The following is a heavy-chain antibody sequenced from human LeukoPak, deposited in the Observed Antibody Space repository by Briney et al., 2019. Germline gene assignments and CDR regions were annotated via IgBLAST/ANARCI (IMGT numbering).Heavy chain of an antibody. CDR3: ARGERYNWNDGGY. V-gene: IGHV4-59*01. CDR2: IYYSGST. J-gene: IGHJ4*01. D-gene: IGHD1-20*01. Sequence: PSETLSLTCTVTGGSISSYYWSWIRQHPGKGLEWIGYIYYSGSTNYNPSLKSRVTISVDTSKNQFSLKLSSVTAADTAVYYCARGERYNWNDGGYWGHGTLVTVSS. CDR1: GGSISSYY.